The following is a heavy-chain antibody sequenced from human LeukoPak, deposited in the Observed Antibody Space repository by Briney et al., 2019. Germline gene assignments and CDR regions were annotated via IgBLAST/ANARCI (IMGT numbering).Heavy chain of an antibody. CDR3: ARDYYDNSGYETTHYYYGMDV. CDR2: IWYDGSNR. Sequence: GGSLRLSCAASGFTFSNHGMHWVRQAPGKGLEWVAVIWYDGSNRYHRDSVKGRFSISRDNSKNTLFLQMNSLRAEDTAVYYCARDYYDNSGYETTHYYYGMDVWGQGTTVTVS. D-gene: IGHD3-22*01. J-gene: IGHJ6*02. CDR1: GFTFSNHG. V-gene: IGHV3-33*01.